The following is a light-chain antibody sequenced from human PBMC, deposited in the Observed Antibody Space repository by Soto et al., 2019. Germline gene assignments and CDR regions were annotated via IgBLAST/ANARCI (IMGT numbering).Light chain of an antibody. CDR3: MRALQTPLT. CDR2: LGS. Sequence: DIVMTQSPVFLPVTPGEPASISCRSSQSLLHSNGYNYLDWYLQKPGQSPQLLIYLGSNRASGVPDRFSGSGSGTDFTLKSSRVEAEDVGVYYCMRALQTPLTFGGGTKVEIK. J-gene: IGKJ4*01. V-gene: IGKV2-28*01. CDR1: QSLLHSNGYNY.